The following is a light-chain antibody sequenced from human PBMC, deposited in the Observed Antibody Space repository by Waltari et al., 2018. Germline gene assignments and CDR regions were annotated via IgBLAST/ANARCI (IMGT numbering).Light chain of an antibody. J-gene: IGLJ2*01. CDR3: SSYTSSSTQV. CDR1: SSDVGGYNY. Sequence: QSALTQPASVSGSPGQSITISCTGTSSDVGGYNYVSWYQQHPGKAPKLMIYDVSSRPSGVSNRCSASKSGNTASLTISGLQAEDEAHYYCSSYTSSSTQVFGGGTKLTVL. CDR2: DVS. V-gene: IGLV2-14*03.